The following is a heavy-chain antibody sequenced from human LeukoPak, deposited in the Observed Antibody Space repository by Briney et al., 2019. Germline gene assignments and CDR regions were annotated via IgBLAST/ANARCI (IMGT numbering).Heavy chain of an antibody. J-gene: IGHJ1*01. CDR3: ARDYGESSGGGFQH. CDR2: IYYSGST. CDR1: GGSMSSYY. Sequence: PSETLFLTCTVSGGSMSSYYWSWIRQPPGKGLEWIGFIYYSGSTDYNPSLKSRVTISVDTSKNQFSLKLSSVSAADTAVYYCARDYGESSGGGFQHWGQGTLVTVSS. D-gene: IGHD6-19*01. V-gene: IGHV4-59*01.